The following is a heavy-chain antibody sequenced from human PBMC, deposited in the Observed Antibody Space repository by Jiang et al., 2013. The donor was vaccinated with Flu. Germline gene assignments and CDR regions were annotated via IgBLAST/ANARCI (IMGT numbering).Heavy chain of an antibody. Sequence: KGRFTISRDNSKNTLYLQMNSLRAEDTAVYYCAKSPTIVVVVAATPGYYYMDVWGKGTTVTVSS. CDR3: AKSPTIVVVVAATPGYYYMDV. J-gene: IGHJ6*03. D-gene: IGHD2-15*01. V-gene: IGHV3-23*01.